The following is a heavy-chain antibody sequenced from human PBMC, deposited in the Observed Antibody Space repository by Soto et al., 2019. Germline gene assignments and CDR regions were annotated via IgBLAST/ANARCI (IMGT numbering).Heavy chain of an antibody. D-gene: IGHD3-10*01. CDR1: GFTVTRNY. J-gene: IGHJ4*02. Sequence: QLVESGGGLIQPGGSLRLSCAASGFTVTRNYMTWVRLTPGKGLECVSTIHTGGKTYYTDSVKGRLTVSRDESKNTIHLQMNTLRVEDTAVYYCGTGGSKRVRGAIVEVFHLEFWGRGTVVTVTS. CDR2: IHTGGKT. V-gene: IGHV3-53*02. CDR3: GTGGSKRVRGAIVEVFHLEF.